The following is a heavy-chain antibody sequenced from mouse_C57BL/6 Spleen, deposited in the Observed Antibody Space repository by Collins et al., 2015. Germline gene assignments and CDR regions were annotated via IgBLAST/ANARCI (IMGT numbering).Heavy chain of an antibody. CDR1: GFTFSSFG. J-gene: IGHJ3*01. CDR3: ARGGGNYDPFAY. D-gene: IGHD2-1*01. Sequence: DVQLVESGGGLVQPGGSRKLSCAASGFTFSSFGMHWVRQAPEKGLEWVAYISSGSSTIYYADTVKGRFTISRDNPKNTLFLQMTSLRSEDTAMYYCARGGGNYDPFAYWGQGTLVTVSA. CDR2: ISSGSSTI. V-gene: IGHV5-17*02.